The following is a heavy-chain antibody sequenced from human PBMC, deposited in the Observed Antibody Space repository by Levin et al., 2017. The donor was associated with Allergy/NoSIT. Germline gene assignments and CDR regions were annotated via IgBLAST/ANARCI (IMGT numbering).Heavy chain of an antibody. Sequence: SETLSLTCTISGGSIGNYYWSWIRQTPGKRLEWIVYLYSGASTNYNPSLKSRVSISVDRSTNQLSLKLRSVTAADTALYYCARALGGDASDIWGQGTMVTVSS. CDR2: LYSGAST. CDR1: GGSIGNYY. V-gene: IGHV4-59*01. CDR3: ARALGGDASDI. J-gene: IGHJ3*02.